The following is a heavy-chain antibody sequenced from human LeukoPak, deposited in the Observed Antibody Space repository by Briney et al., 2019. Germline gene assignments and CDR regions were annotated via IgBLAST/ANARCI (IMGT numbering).Heavy chain of an antibody. CDR2: INPNSGGT. D-gene: IGHD5-18*01. J-gene: IGHJ3*02. CDR3: ARDREVDTDFAFDI. Sequence: ASVKVSCKASGYTFTGYYMHWVRQAPGQGLEWMGWINPNSGGTNYAQKFQGRVTMTGDTSISTAYMELSRLRSDDTAVYYCARDREVDTDFAFDIWGQGTMVTVSS. V-gene: IGHV1-2*02. CDR1: GYTFTGYY.